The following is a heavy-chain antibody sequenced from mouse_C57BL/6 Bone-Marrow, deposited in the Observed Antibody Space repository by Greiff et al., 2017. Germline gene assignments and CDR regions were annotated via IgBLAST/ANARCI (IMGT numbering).Heavy chain of an antibody. J-gene: IGHJ4*01. Sequence: QVQLKESGPGLVQPSQSLSITCTVSGFSLTSYGVHWVRQSPGKGLEWLGVIWSGGSTDYNAAFISRLSISKDNSKSQVFFKMNSLQADDTAIYYCARREPIYDGYYVYAMDYWGQGTSVTVSS. D-gene: IGHD2-3*01. CDR3: ARREPIYDGYYVYAMDY. CDR2: IWSGGST. CDR1: GFSLTSYG. V-gene: IGHV2-2*01.